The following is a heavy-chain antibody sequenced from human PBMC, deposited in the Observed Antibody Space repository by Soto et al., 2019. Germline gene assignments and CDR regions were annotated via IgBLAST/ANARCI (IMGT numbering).Heavy chain of an antibody. CDR1: GYSFINHW. Sequence: GESLKISCQVSGYSFINHWIAWVRQMPGKGLEWMGIIFPNDYDTRYSPSFEGQVTISADKSTTTAYLQWPSLKGSDTAMYYCARARNYSNYDYWGQGTLVTVSS. D-gene: IGHD2-2*01. J-gene: IGHJ4*02. V-gene: IGHV5-51*01. CDR3: ARARNYSNYDY. CDR2: IFPNDYDT.